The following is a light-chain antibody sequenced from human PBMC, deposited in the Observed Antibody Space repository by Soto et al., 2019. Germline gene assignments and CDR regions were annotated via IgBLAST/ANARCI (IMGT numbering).Light chain of an antibody. Sequence: FMLTQPHSVSESPGKTVTISCTRSSGSIASYYVQWYQQRPGSAPTTVIYEDNQRPSGVPDRFSGSIDSSSNSASLTISGLKTEDEADYYCQSYDSSNHVVFGGGTKLTVL. CDR1: SGSIASYY. V-gene: IGLV6-57*04. CDR2: EDN. CDR3: QSYDSSNHVV. J-gene: IGLJ2*01.